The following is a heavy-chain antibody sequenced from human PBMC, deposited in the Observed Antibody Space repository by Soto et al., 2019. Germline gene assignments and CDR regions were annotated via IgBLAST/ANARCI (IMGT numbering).Heavy chain of an antibody. J-gene: IGHJ5*02. CDR3: ARAYYDILTGSHINWFDP. V-gene: IGHV5-51*01. Sequence: GESLKISCKGSGYSFTSYWIGWVRQMPGKGLEWMGIIYPGDSDTRYSPSFQGQVTISADKSISTAYLQWSSLKASDTAMYYCARAYYDILTGSHINWFDPCGQGALV. CDR2: IYPGDSDT. CDR1: GYSFTSYW. D-gene: IGHD3-9*01.